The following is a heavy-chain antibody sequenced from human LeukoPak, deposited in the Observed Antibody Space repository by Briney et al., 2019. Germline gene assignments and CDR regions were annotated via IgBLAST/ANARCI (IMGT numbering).Heavy chain of an antibody. Sequence: KASETLSLTCTVSGASISNSFWSWIRQSPGKGLEWIGYTSYGGITTYNPSLQSRVTISIHTSKDQVSLNLSSVTAADTAVYYCARGALFDNWGQGTLVTVSS. CDR1: GASISNSF. J-gene: IGHJ4*02. CDR2: TSYGGIT. CDR3: ARGALFDN. V-gene: IGHV4-59*08.